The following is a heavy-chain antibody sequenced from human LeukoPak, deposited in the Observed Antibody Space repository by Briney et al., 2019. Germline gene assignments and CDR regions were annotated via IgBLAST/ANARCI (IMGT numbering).Heavy chain of an antibody. Sequence: ASVKVSCKASGYTFTGYYMHWVRQAPGQGLEWMGRINPSGGSTSYAQKFQGRVTMTRDTSTSTVYMELSSLRSEDTAVYYCARFPNTAMVMGLEYYYYGMDVWGQGTTVTVSS. CDR1: GYTFTGYY. D-gene: IGHD5-18*01. CDR3: ARFPNTAMVMGLEYYYYGMDV. CDR2: INPSGGST. V-gene: IGHV1-46*01. J-gene: IGHJ6*02.